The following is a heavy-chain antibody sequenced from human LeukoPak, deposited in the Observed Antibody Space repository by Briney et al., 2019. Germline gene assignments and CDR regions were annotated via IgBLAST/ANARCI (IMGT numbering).Heavy chain of an antibody. D-gene: IGHD3-22*01. CDR2: IYTSGST. V-gene: IGHV4-61*02. J-gene: IGHJ4*02. Sequence: SQTLSLTCTVSGGSVSSGSYYWSWIRQPAGKGLEWIGRIYTSGSTNYNPSLKSRVTISVDTSKNQFSLKLSSVTAADTAVYYCARGAIYYYDSSGYYYYFDYWGQGTLVTVSS. CDR3: ARGAIYYYDSSGYYYYFDY. CDR1: GGSVSSGSYY.